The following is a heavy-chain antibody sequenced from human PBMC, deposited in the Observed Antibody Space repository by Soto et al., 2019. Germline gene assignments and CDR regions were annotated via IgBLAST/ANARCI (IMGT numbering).Heavy chain of an antibody. CDR1: GGSISSGGYS. J-gene: IGHJ3*02. CDR2: IYHSGST. Sequence: SETLSLTCAVSGGSISSGGYSWSWIRQPPGKGLEWIGYIYHSGSTYYNPSPKSRVTISVDRSKNQFSLKLSSVTAADTAVYYCARAMVPDAFDIWGQGTMVTVSS. V-gene: IGHV4-30-2*01. D-gene: IGHD2-8*01. CDR3: ARAMVPDAFDI.